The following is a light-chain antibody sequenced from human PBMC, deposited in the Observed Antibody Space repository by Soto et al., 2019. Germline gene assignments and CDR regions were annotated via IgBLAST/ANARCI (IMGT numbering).Light chain of an antibody. CDR2: GAS. CDR3: QQYGRSPYT. CDR1: QSVSSSY. J-gene: IGKJ2*01. V-gene: IGKV3-20*01. Sequence: EIVLTQSPGTLSLSPGERATLSCRASQSVSSSYLAWYQQNPGQAPRLLIYGASSRATGIPDRFSGSGSGTDFTLSISRLEPEDFAVYYCQQYGRSPYTFGQGTKLEFK.